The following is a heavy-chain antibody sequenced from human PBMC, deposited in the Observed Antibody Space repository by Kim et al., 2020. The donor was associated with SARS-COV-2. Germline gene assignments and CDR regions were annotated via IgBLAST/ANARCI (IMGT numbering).Heavy chain of an antibody. CDR1: GASISSYY. CDR3: ARLVEANWFDP. J-gene: IGHJ5*02. Sequence: SETLSLTCTVSGASISSYYWSWIRQPPGKGLEWIGYIYYSGSTNYNPSLKSRVTISVDTSTNQFSLKLSSVTAADTAVYYCARLVEANWFDPWGQGTLVTVSS. V-gene: IGHV4-59*08. D-gene: IGHD3-10*01. CDR2: IYYSGST.